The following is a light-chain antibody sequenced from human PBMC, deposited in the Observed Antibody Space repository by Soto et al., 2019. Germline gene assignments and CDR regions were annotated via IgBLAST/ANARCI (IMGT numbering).Light chain of an antibody. V-gene: IGKV3-20*01. CDR1: QSVSSTY. CDR3: HQYGTSPWT. Sequence: EIVLTQSPDTLSFSPGERATLSCRASQSVSSTYLAWYQQKPGEAPRLLIYSASSRATGIPDRSSGSGSGTDFTLTISRLEPEDFAVYYCHQYGTSPWTFGQGSKVDIX. J-gene: IGKJ1*01. CDR2: SAS.